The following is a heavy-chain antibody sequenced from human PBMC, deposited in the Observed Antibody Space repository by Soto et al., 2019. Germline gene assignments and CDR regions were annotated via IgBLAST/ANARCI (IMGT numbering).Heavy chain of an antibody. CDR3: AKASNLPRYYYDSSGYYRFDP. Sequence: GGSLRLSCAASGFTFSSYAMSWVRQAPGKGLEWVSAISGSGGSTYYADSVKGRFTISRDNSKNTLYLQMNSLRAEDTAVYYCAKASNLPRYYYDSSGYYRFDPWGQGTLVTVSS. V-gene: IGHV3-23*01. J-gene: IGHJ5*02. CDR1: GFTFSSYA. CDR2: ISGSGGST. D-gene: IGHD3-22*01.